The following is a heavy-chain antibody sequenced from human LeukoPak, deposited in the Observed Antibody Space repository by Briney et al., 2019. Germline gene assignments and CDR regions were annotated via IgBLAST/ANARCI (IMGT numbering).Heavy chain of an antibody. CDR1: GGSISSYY. J-gene: IGHJ4*02. Sequence: SQTLSLTCTLSGGSISSYYRSWIRQPPGKGLEWIGYIYYSGSTNYNPSLKSRVTISVDTSKNQFSLRLSSVTAADTAVYYCARVTGYVMEDYFDYWGQGTLVTVSS. CDR2: IYYSGST. D-gene: IGHD6-13*01. V-gene: IGHV4-59*01. CDR3: ARVTGYVMEDYFDY.